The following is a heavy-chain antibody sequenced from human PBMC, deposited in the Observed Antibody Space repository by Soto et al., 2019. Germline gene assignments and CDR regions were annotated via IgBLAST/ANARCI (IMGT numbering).Heavy chain of an antibody. J-gene: IGHJ5*02. CDR2: IIPIFGTA. Sequence: QVQLVQSGAEVKKPGSSVKVSCKASGGTFSSYAINWVRQAPGQGLEWMGGIIPIFGTANHAQRFQGRVTITADESTSTAYMELSSLRSEDTAVYYCARDRGPSSVSYPYRFAPWGQGTLVTDSS. D-gene: IGHD6-19*01. CDR3: ARDRGPSSVSYPYRFAP. V-gene: IGHV1-69*12. CDR1: GGTFSSYA.